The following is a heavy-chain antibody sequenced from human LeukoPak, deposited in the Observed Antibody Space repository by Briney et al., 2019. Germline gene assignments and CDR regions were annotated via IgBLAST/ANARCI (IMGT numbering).Heavy chain of an antibody. V-gene: IGHV4-4*07. CDR2: MHTSGST. D-gene: IGHD4-17*01. J-gene: IGHJ4*01. Sequence: SETLSLTCTVSGGSISSYYWSWIRQPAGKGLEWIGRMHTSGSTNYNPSLKSRVTMSGDTSKNQFSLKLSSVTAADTAVYYCARLSTVTTSFDDWGQGTLVTVSS. CDR3: ARLSTVTTSFDD. CDR1: GGSISSYY.